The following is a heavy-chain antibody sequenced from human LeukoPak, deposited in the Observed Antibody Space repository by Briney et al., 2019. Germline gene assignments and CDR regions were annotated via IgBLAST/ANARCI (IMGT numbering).Heavy chain of an antibody. Sequence: SGTLSLTCAVYGGSFSGYYWSWVRQPPGKGLDWIGEINDSGSSNYNPSLTSRVTISLATTKNQFSLQLSCVPGPDPAVYYCGRSEVLWFGATNWFEPWGEGTLVTVSS. J-gene: IGHJ5*02. CDR1: GGSFSGYY. V-gene: IGHV4-34*01. CDR3: GRSEVLWFGATNWFEP. CDR2: INDSGSS. D-gene: IGHD3-10*01.